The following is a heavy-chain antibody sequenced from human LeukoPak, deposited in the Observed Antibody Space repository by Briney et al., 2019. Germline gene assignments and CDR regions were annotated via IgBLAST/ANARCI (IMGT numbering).Heavy chain of an antibody. CDR2: IRYDGSNK. V-gene: IGHV3-30*02. J-gene: IGHJ4*02. CDR3: ARGHSNYGDYFDY. CDR1: GFTISSYG. D-gene: IGHD4-11*01. Sequence: GGSLRLSCAASGFTISSYGMQWVRQAPAKGLQWVAFIRYDGSNKYYADSVKGRFTISRDNSKNTLYLQLNSLRAEDTAVYYCARGHSNYGDYFDYWGQGTLVTVSS.